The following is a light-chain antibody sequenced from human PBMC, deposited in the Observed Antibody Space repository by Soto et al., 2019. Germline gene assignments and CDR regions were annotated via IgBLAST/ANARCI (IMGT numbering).Light chain of an antibody. CDR1: QSVSSSY. J-gene: IGKJ1*01. Sequence: EIVLTQSPGTLSLSPVERATLSYTASQSVSSSYLAWYQQKPGQAPRLLIYGASSRATGIPDRFSGSGSGTDFTLTISRLEPEDFAVYYCQQYGSSPRRCGQGTKGDIK. V-gene: IGKV3-20*01. CDR3: QQYGSSPRR. CDR2: GAS.